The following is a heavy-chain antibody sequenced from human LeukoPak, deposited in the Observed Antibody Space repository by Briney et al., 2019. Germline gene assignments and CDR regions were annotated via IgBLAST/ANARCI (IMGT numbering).Heavy chain of an antibody. CDR3: ARGDYDNKYNDYIDV. Sequence: SETLSLTCGVSGGSIDIISYYWGWIRQPPGKGLEWIGSIYYSGSTYYSPSLKSRVTISVDTSKHQFSLKLTSVTAADTAVYYCARGDYDNKYNDYIDVWDKGTAVSVSS. CDR2: IYYSGST. J-gene: IGHJ6*03. CDR1: GGSIDIISYY. V-gene: IGHV4-39*07. D-gene: IGHD3-22*01.